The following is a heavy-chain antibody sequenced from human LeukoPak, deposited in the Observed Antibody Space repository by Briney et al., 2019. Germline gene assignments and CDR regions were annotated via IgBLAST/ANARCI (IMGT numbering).Heavy chain of an antibody. V-gene: IGHV1-18*01. CDR1: GYTFTSYG. CDR2: ISAYNGNT. Sequence: ASVKVSCKASGYTFTSYGISWVRQAPGQGLEWMGWISAYNGNTNYAQKLQGRVTMTTDTSTSTAYMELRSLRSDDTAVYYCARDWDDGYYDSSGYYDFDYWGQGTLVTVSS. CDR3: ARDWDDGYYDSSGYYDFDY. J-gene: IGHJ4*02. D-gene: IGHD3-22*01.